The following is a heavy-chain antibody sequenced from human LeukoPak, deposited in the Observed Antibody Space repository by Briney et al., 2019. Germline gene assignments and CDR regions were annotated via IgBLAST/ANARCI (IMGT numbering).Heavy chain of an antibody. CDR1: GFTFSDYY. V-gene: IGHV3-11*05. D-gene: IGHD3-10*01. Sequence: GGSLRLSCAASGFTFSDYYMSCIRQAPGKGLEWVPYISSSSSYTNYADSVKGRFTISRDNAKNSLYLQMNSLRAEDTAVYYCARVVITMVRGVINYFDYWGQGTLVTVSS. CDR2: ISSSSSYT. J-gene: IGHJ4*02. CDR3: ARVVITMVRGVINYFDY.